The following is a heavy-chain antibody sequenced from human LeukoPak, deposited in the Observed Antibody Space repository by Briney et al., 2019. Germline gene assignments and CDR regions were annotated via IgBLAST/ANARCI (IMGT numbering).Heavy chain of an antibody. Sequence: SETLSLTCTVSGGSISSGSYYWSWIRQPAGKGLEWIGRIYTSGSTNYNPSLKSRVTISVDTSKNQFSLKLSSVTAADTAVYYCARHEYSGSYYGLSWFDPWGQGTLVTVSS. V-gene: IGHV4-61*02. J-gene: IGHJ5*02. CDR2: IYTSGST. CDR3: ARHEYSGSYYGLSWFDP. D-gene: IGHD1-26*01. CDR1: GGSISSGSYY.